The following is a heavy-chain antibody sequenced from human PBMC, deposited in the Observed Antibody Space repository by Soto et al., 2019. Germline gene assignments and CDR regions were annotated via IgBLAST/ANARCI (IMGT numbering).Heavy chain of an antibody. Sequence: EVQLVESGGGMVKPGGSLRLSCAASRFTFIKAWMSWVRQAPGKGLEWVGRIKSKTDGGTTDYAAPVKGRFTISRDDSKNTLYLQMNSLKIEDTAVYYCTTPPDVAYSDSSGFSPYFDYWGQGALVTVSS. CDR2: IKSKTDGGTT. D-gene: IGHD3-22*01. V-gene: IGHV3-15*01. J-gene: IGHJ4*02. CDR1: RFTFIKAW. CDR3: TTPPDVAYSDSSGFSPYFDY.